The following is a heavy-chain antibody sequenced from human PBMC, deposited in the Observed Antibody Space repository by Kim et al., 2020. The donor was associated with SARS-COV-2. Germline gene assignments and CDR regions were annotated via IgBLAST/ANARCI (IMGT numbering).Heavy chain of an antibody. V-gene: IGHV3-30*04. J-gene: IGHJ4*02. Sequence: GGSLRLSCAASGFTFSSYAMHWVRQAPGKGLEWVAVISYDGSNKYYAVSVKGRFTISRDNSKNTLYLQMNSLRAEDTAVYYCARDKGGYSYAYYFDYWGQGTLVTVSS. CDR1: GFTFSSYA. CDR2: ISYDGSNK. CDR3: ARDKGGYSYAYYFDY. D-gene: IGHD5-18*01.